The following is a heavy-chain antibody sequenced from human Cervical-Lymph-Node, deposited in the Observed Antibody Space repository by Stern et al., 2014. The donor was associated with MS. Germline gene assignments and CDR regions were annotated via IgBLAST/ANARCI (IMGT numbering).Heavy chain of an antibody. D-gene: IGHD3-3*01. J-gene: IGHJ6*02. CDR1: GFTFGSSA. CDR3: AALGCTDNIGSRRFFLYGMDV. V-gene: IGHV1-58*02. CDR2: IIVGGGDT. Sequence: QLVESGPEVKKPGTSVKVSCKASGFTFGSSAIQWVRQAPGQRPEWMGWIIVGGGDTKYAQKFTGRVTISRDKSTTTYSLELSSLVSGDTAVYYGAALGCTDNIGSRRFFLYGMDVWGQGTTVTVSS.